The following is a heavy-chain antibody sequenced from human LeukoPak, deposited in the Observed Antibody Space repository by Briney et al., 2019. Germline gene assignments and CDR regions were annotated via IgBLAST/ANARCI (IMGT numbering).Heavy chain of an antibody. CDR3: AREDGSGYFFDY. D-gene: IGHD6-19*01. CDR1: GYTFTGYY. CDR2: INPNSGGT. J-gene: IGHJ4*02. V-gene: IGHV1-2*02. Sequence: GGSVKVSCKASGYTFTGYYMHWVRQAPGQGLEWMGWINPNSGGTNYAQKFQGRVTMTRDTSISTAYMELSRLRSDDTAVYYCAREDGSGYFFDYWGQGTLVTVSS.